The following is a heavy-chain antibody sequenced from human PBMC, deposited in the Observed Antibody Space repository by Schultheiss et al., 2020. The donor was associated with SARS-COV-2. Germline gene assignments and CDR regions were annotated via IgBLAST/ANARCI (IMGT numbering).Heavy chain of an antibody. CDR2: IYYSGST. Sequence: SETLSLTCTVSGGSISGYYWSWIRQPPGKGLEWIGSIYYSGSTYYNPSLKSRVTISVDTSKNQFSLKLSSVTAADTAVYYCARDWVAYCGGDCYSGNNWFDPWGQGTLVTVSS. J-gene: IGHJ5*02. CDR1: GGSISGYY. D-gene: IGHD2-21*01. V-gene: IGHV4-39*02. CDR3: ARDWVAYCGGDCYSGNNWFDP.